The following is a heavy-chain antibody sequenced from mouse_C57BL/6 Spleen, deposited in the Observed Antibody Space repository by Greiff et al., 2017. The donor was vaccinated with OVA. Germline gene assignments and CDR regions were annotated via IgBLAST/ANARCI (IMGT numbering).Heavy chain of an antibody. Sequence: VKLMESGPELVKPGASVKLSCKASGYTFTSYDINWVKQRPGQGLEWIGCIYPRAGSTKYNEKFKGKATLTVDKASSSAYIELHSLTSEDSAVYFCARVLIYYAMDYWGQGTSVTVSS. CDR2: IYPRAGST. CDR3: ARVLIYYAMDY. V-gene: IGHV1-85*01. CDR1: GYTFTSYD. J-gene: IGHJ4*01.